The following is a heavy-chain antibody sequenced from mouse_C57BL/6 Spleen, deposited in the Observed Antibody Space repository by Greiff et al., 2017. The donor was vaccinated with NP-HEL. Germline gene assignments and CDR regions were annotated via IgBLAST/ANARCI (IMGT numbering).Heavy chain of an antibody. V-gene: IGHV1-69*01. J-gene: IGHJ2*01. Sequence: VQLQQPGAELVMPGASVKLSCKASGYTFTSYWMHWVKQRPGQGLEWIGEIDPSDSYTNYNQKFKGKSTLTVDKSSSTAYMQLSSLTSEDSAVYYCARSRDYGSYYFDYWGQGTTLTVSS. D-gene: IGHD1-1*01. CDR3: ARSRDYGSYYFDY. CDR2: IDPSDSYT. CDR1: GYTFTSYW.